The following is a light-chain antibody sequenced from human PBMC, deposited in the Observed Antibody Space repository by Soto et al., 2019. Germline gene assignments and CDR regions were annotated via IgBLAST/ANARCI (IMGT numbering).Light chain of an antibody. V-gene: IGKV3-20*01. CDR2: AAS. Sequence: SVLTQSPGTLSLFPGERATLSCRTSQSISSTYLAWYQQRPGQAPRLLIYAASSRATGIPDRFSGSGSGTDFTRTIVRLEPEEFAVYYCQQYFGSLYTFGQGTKLEIK. CDR1: QSISSTY. CDR3: QQYFGSLYT. J-gene: IGKJ2*01.